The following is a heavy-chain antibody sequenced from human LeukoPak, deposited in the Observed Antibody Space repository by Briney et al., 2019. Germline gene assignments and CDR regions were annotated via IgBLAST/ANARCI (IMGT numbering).Heavy chain of an antibody. V-gene: IGHV3-23*01. CDR3: ATIIPYSSGFQIDYFDY. CDR1: GLTFNIYA. CDR2: ISGSGGST. J-gene: IGHJ4*02. D-gene: IGHD6-19*01. Sequence: PGGSLRLSCAASGLTFNIYAMNWVRQAPGKGLEWVSAISGSGGSTYYADSVKGRFTISRDNSKNTLYLQMNSLRAEDTAVYYCATIIPYSSGFQIDYFDYWGQGTLVTVSS.